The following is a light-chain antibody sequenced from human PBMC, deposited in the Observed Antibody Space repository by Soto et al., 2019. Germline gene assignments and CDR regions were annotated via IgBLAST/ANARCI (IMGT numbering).Light chain of an antibody. CDR2: LGS. J-gene: IGKJ5*01. CDR1: QSLLNSNGNNN. Sequence: DIVMTQSPLSLPVIPGEPASISCWSSQSLLNSNGNNNLNWYLQKPGQSPQVLIYLGSNRASGVPDRFSGRGSGTDFTLRISRVEAEDVGVYYCMQALQTPLTFGQGTRLEIK. V-gene: IGKV2-28*01. CDR3: MQALQTPLT.